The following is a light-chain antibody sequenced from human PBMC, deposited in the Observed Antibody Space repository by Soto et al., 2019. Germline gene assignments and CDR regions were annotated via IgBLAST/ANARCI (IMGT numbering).Light chain of an antibody. Sequence: QSALTQPASVSGSPGQSITISCTGTSSDIGGYDYVSWYQQRPGKAPKLMIYEVIKRPSGVTDRFSGSKSGNTASLTVSGLQAEDEADYYCSSYAGSNLGVFGTGTKVTVL. CDR2: EVI. V-gene: IGLV2-8*01. CDR3: SSYAGSNLGV. CDR1: SSDIGGYDY. J-gene: IGLJ1*01.